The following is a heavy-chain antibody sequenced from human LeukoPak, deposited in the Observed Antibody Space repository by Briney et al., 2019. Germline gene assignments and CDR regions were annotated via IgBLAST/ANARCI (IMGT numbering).Heavy chain of an antibody. CDR2: IWYDGRNK. D-gene: IGHD6-13*01. V-gene: IGHV3-33*01. CDR3: ARDPYSSSSGLGDY. CDR1: GFTFSSYG. Sequence: GKSLRLSCAASGFTFSSYGMHWVRQAPGKGLEWGAVIWYDGRNKHYADSVKGRFTISRDNARNTLFLQMNSLRAEDTAVYYCARDPYSSSSGLGDYWGQGTLVTVSS. J-gene: IGHJ4*02.